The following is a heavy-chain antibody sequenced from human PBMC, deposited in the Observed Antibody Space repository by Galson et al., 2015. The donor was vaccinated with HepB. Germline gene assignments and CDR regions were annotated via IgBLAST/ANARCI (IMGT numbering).Heavy chain of an antibody. Sequence: SLRLSCAASGFTFSSYWMSWVRQAPGKGLEWVANIKQDGSEKYYVDSVKGRFTISRDNAKNSLYLQMNSLRAEGTAVYYCARDQLDYDILTGYWSHDAFDIWGQGTMVTVSS. CDR1: GFTFSSYW. D-gene: IGHD3-9*01. CDR3: ARDQLDYDILTGYWSHDAFDI. V-gene: IGHV3-7*01. CDR2: IKQDGSEK. J-gene: IGHJ3*02.